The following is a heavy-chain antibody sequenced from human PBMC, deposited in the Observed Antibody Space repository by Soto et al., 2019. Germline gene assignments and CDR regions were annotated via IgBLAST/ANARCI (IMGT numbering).Heavy chain of an antibody. J-gene: IGHJ6*02. CDR3: ARDFSSQTTVTTFGYYGMDV. CDR1: GYTFTGYY. V-gene: IGHV1-2*04. CDR2: INPNSGGT. D-gene: IGHD4-17*01. Sequence: GASVKVSCKXSGYTFTGYYMHWVRQAPGQGLEWMGWINPNSGGTNYAQKFQGWVTMTRDTSISTAYMELSRLRSDDTAVYYCARDFSSQTTVTTFGYYGMDVWGQGTTVTVSS.